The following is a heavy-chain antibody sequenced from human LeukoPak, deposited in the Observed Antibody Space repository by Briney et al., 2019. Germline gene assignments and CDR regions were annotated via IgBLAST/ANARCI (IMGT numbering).Heavy chain of an antibody. Sequence: GGSLRLSCAVSGFTFSSYWMHWVRQAPGKGLVWVSRINTDGSSTTYADSVKGRFTISRDNSKNTLYLQMSSLRAEDTAVYYCAKQQAFDIWGQGTMVTVSS. CDR1: GFTFSSYW. J-gene: IGHJ3*02. D-gene: IGHD5-18*01. CDR3: AKQQAFDI. CDR2: INTDGSST. V-gene: IGHV3-74*01.